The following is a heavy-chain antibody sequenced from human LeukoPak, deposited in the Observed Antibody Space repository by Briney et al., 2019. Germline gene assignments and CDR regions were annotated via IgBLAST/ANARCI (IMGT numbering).Heavy chain of an antibody. CDR2: IYYSGST. D-gene: IGHD4-17*01. CDR1: GGSISSSSYY. J-gene: IGHJ4*02. V-gene: IGHV4-39*07. Sequence: SETLSLTCTVSGGSISSSSYYWGWIRQPPGKGLEWIGSIYYSGSTYYNPSLKSRVTISVDTSKNQFSLKLSSVTAADTAVYYCARVNPTTVTTFSPSYFDYWGQGTLVTVSS. CDR3: ARVNPTTVTTFSPSYFDY.